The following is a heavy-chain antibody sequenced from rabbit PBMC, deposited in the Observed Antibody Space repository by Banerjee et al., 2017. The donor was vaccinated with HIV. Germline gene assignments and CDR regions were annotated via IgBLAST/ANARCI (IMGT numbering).Heavy chain of an antibody. Sequence: QQQLVESGGGLVQPEGSLTLTCTASGFSFSSGYDMCWVRQAPGKGLEWIACIYGGSSGSTWYASWVNGRFTISKTSSTTVDLKMTSLTAADTATYFCARTGYAGYGYPTGGLTRLDLWGQGTLVTVS. D-gene: IGHD6-1*01. CDR3: ARTGYAGYGYPTGGLTRLDL. V-gene: IGHV1S45*01. J-gene: IGHJ3*01. CDR2: IYGGSSGST. CDR1: GFSFSSGYD.